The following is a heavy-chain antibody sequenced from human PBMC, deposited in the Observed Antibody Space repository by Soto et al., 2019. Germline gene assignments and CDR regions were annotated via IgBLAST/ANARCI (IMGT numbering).Heavy chain of an antibody. CDR2: ISWNSGSI. Sequence: HLGGSLRLSCAASGFTFDDYAMHWVRQAPGKGLEWVSGISWNSGSIGYADSVKGRFTISRDNAKNSLYLQMNSLRAEDTALYYCAKGGYCSGGSCYSDYYYYGMDVWGQVTTATVS. J-gene: IGHJ6*02. V-gene: IGHV3-9*01. CDR3: AKGGYCSGGSCYSDYYYYGMDV. CDR1: GFTFDDYA. D-gene: IGHD2-15*01.